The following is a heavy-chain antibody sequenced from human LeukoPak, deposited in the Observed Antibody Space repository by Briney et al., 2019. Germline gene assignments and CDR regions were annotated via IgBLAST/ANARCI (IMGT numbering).Heavy chain of an antibody. CDR2: INPSGGST. V-gene: IGHV1-46*01. Sequence: ASVKVSCKASGYTFTSYYMHWVRQAPGQGLEWMGIINPSGGSTSYAQKFQGRVTMTRDMSTSTVYMELSSLRSEDTAVYYCASTVGRKRRTDGYNLWGQGTLVTVSS. J-gene: IGHJ4*02. CDR1: GYTFTSYY. CDR3: ASTVGRKRRTDGYNL. D-gene: IGHD5-24*01.